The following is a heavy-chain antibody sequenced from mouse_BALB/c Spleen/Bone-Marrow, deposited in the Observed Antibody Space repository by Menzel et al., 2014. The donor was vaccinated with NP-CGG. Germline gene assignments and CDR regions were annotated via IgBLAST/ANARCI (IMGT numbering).Heavy chain of an antibody. CDR3: ARGRFAY. V-gene: IGHV1-7*01. CDR1: GYTFTSYW. CDR2: INPSTGYT. Sequence: SGAELAKPGASVKMSCKASGYTFTSYWMHWVKQRPGQGLEWIGYINPSTGYTEYNQKFKDKATLTADKSSSTAYMQLSSLTSEGSAVYFCARGRFAYWGQGTLVTVSA. J-gene: IGHJ3*01.